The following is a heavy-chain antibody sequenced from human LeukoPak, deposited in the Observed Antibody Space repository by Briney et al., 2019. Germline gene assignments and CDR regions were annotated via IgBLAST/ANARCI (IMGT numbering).Heavy chain of an antibody. CDR1: GYSFTSYW. D-gene: IGHD6-13*01. Sequence: GESLRISCKGCGYSFTSYWISWVRQMPGKGLEWMGIIYPGDSDTRYSPSFQGQVTISADKSISTAYLQWSSLKASDTAMYYCARHRGADSRARDYYYYGMDVWGQGTTVTVSS. CDR2: IYPGDSDT. CDR3: ARHRGADSRARDYYYYGMDV. J-gene: IGHJ6*02. V-gene: IGHV5-51*01.